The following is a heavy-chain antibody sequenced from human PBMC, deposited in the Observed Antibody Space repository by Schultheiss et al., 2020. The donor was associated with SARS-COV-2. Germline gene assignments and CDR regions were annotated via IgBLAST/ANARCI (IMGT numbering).Heavy chain of an antibody. V-gene: IGHV2-70*12. CDR3: AHSSYYDSSGYFDY. CDR1: GFSLSTSGMC. J-gene: IGHJ4*02. D-gene: IGHD3-22*01. Sequence: SGPTLVKPTQTLTLTCTFSGFSLSTSGMCVSWIRQPPGKALEWLAHIFSNDEKSYSTSLKSRLTISKDTSKNQVVLTMTNMDPVDTATYYCAHSSYYDSSGYFDYWGQGTLVTVSS. CDR2: IFSNDEK.